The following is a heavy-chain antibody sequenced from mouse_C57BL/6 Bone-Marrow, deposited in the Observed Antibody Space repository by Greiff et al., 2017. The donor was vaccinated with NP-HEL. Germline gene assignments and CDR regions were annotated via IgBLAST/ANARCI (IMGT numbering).Heavy chain of an antibody. V-gene: IGHV1-50*01. CDR3: ARWELGRGY. CDR1: GYTFTSYW. D-gene: IGHD4-1*01. Sequence: QVQLQQPGAELVKPGASVKLSCKASGYTFTSYWMQWVKQRPGQGLEWIGEIDPSDSYTNYNQKFKGKATLTVDTSSSTAYMQLSSLTYENSAVDYCARWELGRGYWGQGTRVTVTA. CDR2: IDPSDSYT. J-gene: IGHJ3*02.